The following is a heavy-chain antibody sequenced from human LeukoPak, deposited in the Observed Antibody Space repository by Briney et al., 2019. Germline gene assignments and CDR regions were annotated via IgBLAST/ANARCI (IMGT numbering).Heavy chain of an antibody. CDR3: VTKGGQPMPAPRGFTFDY. CDR1: GFSLSDYS. D-gene: IGHD2-2*01. V-gene: IGHV3-48*02. CDR2: ITTSSTTI. J-gene: IGHJ4*02. Sequence: GGSLRLSCVASGFSLSDYSMNWVRQAPGKGLECISYITTSSTTIHYADSVKGRFTISRDNAKNSLFLQMTSLRDEGTALYFCVTKGGQPMPAPRGFTFDYWGRGTLVTVSS.